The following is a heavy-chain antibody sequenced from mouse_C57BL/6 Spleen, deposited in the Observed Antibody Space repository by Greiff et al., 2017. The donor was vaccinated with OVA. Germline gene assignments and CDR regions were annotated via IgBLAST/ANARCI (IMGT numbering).Heavy chain of an antibody. V-gene: IGHV1-61*01. CDR1: GYTFTSYW. Sequence: VQLQQPGAELVRPGSSVQLSCKASGYTFTSYWMDWVKQRPGQGLEWIGNIYPSDSETHYNQKFKDKATLTVDKSSSTAYMQLSSLTSEYSAVYYCARRVLGRGYFDVWGTVTTVTVSS. D-gene: IGHD4-1*01. CDR3: ARRVLGRGYFDV. CDR2: IYPSDSET. J-gene: IGHJ1*03.